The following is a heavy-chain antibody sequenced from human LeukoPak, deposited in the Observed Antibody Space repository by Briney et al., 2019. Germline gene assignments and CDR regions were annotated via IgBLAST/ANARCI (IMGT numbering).Heavy chain of an antibody. CDR1: GGSISNYY. D-gene: IGHD3-10*01. Sequence: SETPSLTCTVSGGSISNYYWGWIRQPAGKGLEWIGRIYSDGRTNYDLSLSSRLAMSVDTSKNQFSLKLSSVTAADTAVYYCARDLSSRGVISLDYWGQGTVVTVSS. CDR2: IYSDGRT. CDR3: ARDLSSRGVISLDY. J-gene: IGHJ4*02. V-gene: IGHV4-4*07.